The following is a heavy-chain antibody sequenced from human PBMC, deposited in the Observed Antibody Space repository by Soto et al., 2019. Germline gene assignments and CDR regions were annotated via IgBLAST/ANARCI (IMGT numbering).Heavy chain of an antibody. D-gene: IGHD2-21*02. CDR2: IKQDGSEK. J-gene: IGHJ4*02. CDR1: GFTFSSYW. CDR3: ARAYCGGDCSMVGL. V-gene: IGHV3-7*03. Sequence: GGSLRLSCAASGFTFSSYWMSWVRQAPGKGLEWVANIKQDGSEKYYVDSVKGRFTISRDNAKNSLYLQMNSLRAEDTAVYYCARAYCGGDCSMVGLWGQGTLATVSS.